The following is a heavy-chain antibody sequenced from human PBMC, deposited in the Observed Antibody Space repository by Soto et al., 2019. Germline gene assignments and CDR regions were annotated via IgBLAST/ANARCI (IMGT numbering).Heavy chain of an antibody. CDR2: INHSGST. Sequence: SETLSLTCAVYGGSFSGYYWSWIRQPPGKGLEWIGEINHSGSTNYNPSLKSRVTISVDTSKNQFSLKLSSVTAADTAVYYCARGPITMVRGVIRPFDYWGQGTLVTVSS. CDR1: GGSFSGYY. V-gene: IGHV4-34*01. D-gene: IGHD3-10*01. CDR3: ARGPITMVRGVIRPFDY. J-gene: IGHJ4*02.